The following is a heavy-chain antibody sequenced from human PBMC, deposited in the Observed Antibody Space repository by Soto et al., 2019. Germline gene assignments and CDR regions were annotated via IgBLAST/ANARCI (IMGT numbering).Heavy chain of an antibody. CDR3: ARDKSPYSSGWHNRHFDY. CDR2: ISYDGSNK. D-gene: IGHD6-19*01. V-gene: IGHV3-30-3*01. CDR1: GFTFSSYA. J-gene: IGHJ4*02. Sequence: QVQLVESGGGVVQLGRSLRLSCAASGFTFSSYAMHWVRQAPGKGLEWVAVISYDGSNKYYADSVKGRFTISRDNSKNTVYVQMNSLRAEDTAVYYCARDKSPYSSGWHNRHFDYWGQGTLVTVSS.